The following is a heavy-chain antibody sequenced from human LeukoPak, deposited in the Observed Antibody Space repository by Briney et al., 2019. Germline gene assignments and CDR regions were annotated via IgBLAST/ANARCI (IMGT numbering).Heavy chain of an antibody. CDR3: ASPLEPSSLGLYYYYMDV. CDR1: GYTFTGYY. Sequence: ASLKVSCKASGYTFTGYYMHWVRQAPGQGLEWMGWINPNSGGTNYAQKFQGRVTMTRDTSISTAYMELSRLRSDDTAVYSCASPLEPSSLGLYYYYMDVWGKGTTVTVSS. V-gene: IGHV1-2*02. CDR2: INPNSGGT. J-gene: IGHJ6*03. D-gene: IGHD1-1*01.